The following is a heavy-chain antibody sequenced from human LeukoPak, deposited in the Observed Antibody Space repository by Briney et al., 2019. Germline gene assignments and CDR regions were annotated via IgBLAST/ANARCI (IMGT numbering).Heavy chain of an antibody. Sequence: GGSLRLSCGASGITFSSYGMNWVRQAPGKGLEWVSYISSSGSTKYYADSVKGRFTISRDNARNSLYLQMNSLRAEDTAVYFCARGGLSIMGYWGQGTLVTVSS. CDR3: ARGGLSIMGY. J-gene: IGHJ4*02. CDR2: ISSSGSTK. D-gene: IGHD2/OR15-2a*01. CDR1: GITFSSYG. V-gene: IGHV3-48*01.